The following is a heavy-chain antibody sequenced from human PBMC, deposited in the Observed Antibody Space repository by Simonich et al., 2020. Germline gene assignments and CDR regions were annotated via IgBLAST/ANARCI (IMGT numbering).Heavy chain of an antibody. Sequence: QVQLQQWGAGLLKPSETLSLTCAVYGGSFSGYYWSWIRQPPGKGLEWIGEINHSGSTHYNPSLKGRVTISVDTSKNQFSLKLSSVTAADTAVYYCARRGYYNFWSGYEYFQHWGQGTLVTVSS. V-gene: IGHV4-34*01. CDR1: GGSFSGYY. J-gene: IGHJ1*01. CDR3: ARRGYYNFWSGYEYFQH. D-gene: IGHD3-3*01. CDR2: INHSGST.